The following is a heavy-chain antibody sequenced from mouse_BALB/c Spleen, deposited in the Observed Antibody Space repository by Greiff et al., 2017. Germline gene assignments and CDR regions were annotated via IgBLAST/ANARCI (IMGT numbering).Heavy chain of an antibody. CDR2: INPNNGGT. CDR1: GYTFTDYN. Sequence: EVQLQQSGPELVKPGASVKIPCKASGYTFTDYNMDWVKQSHGKSLEWIGDINPNNGGTIYNQKFKGKATLTVDKSSSTAYMELRSLTSEDTAVYYCARRATMITYYYAMDYWGQGTSVTVSS. J-gene: IGHJ4*01. D-gene: IGHD2-4*01. V-gene: IGHV1-18*01. CDR3: ARRATMITYYYAMDY.